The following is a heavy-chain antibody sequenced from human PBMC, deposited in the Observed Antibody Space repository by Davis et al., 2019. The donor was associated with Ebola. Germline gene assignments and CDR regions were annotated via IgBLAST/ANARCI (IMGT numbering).Heavy chain of an antibody. Sequence: SETLSLTCAVYGGSFSGYYWSWIRQPPGKGLEWIGEISHSGSTNYNPSLKSRVTISVDTSKNQFSLKLSSVTAVDTAVYYCARDSSSWRNWFDPWGQGTLVTVSS. CDR2: ISHSGST. CDR1: GGSFSGYY. J-gene: IGHJ5*02. V-gene: IGHV4-34*01. D-gene: IGHD6-13*01. CDR3: ARDSSSWRNWFDP.